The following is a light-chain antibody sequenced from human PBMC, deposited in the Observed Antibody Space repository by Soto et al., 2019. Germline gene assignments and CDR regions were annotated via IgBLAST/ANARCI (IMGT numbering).Light chain of an antibody. Sequence: DIQLTQSPSFLSASVGDRVTITCRASQGISNYLAWYQQAPGKAPKLLIYSASTLQSGVPSRFSGSGSGSEFTLTISSLQPEDFATYYCQQYNSNFGGGTKVEIK. CDR2: SAS. CDR1: QGISNY. J-gene: IGKJ4*01. CDR3: QQYNSN. V-gene: IGKV1-9*01.